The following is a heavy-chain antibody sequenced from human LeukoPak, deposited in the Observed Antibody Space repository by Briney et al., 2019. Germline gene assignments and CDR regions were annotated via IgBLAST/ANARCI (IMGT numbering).Heavy chain of an antibody. CDR1: GYTFTSYG. D-gene: IGHD5-18*01. CDR3: ARAIQLWLTMDV. Sequence: ASVKVSCKASGYTFTSYGISWVRQAPGQGLEWMGWISAYNGNTNYAQKLQGRVTMTTDTSTSTAYMELRSLRSEDTAVYYCARAIQLWLTMDVWGKGTTVTVSS. CDR2: ISAYNGNT. V-gene: IGHV1-18*01. J-gene: IGHJ6*03.